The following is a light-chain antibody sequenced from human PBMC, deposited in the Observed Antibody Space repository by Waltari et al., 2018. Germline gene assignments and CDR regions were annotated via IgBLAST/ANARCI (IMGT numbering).Light chain of an antibody. J-gene: IGLJ1*01. Sequence: QSALTQPASVSGSPGQSITISCTGTSSDVGSNTLVPWYQQHPGKAPKLMIYEGSKRPSGVSNRFSGSKSGNTASLTISGLQAEDEADYYCCSYAGSSTYVFGTGTKVTVL. CDR3: CSYAGSSTYV. CDR1: SSDVGSNTL. CDR2: EGS. V-gene: IGLV2-23*01.